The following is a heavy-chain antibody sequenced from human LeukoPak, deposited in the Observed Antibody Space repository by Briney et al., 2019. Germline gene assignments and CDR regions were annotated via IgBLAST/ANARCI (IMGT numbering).Heavy chain of an antibody. V-gene: IGHV1-69*13. J-gene: IGHJ2*01. Sequence: GASVKVSCKASGGTFGSCVISWVRQAPGQGLEWMGGIIPIFGTAHYAQKFQGRLTITADESTSTVYMEMSSLRSEDTAMYYCAKEGDTALVTGYFDLWGRGTLVTVSS. CDR1: GGTFGSCV. CDR2: IIPIFGTA. CDR3: AKEGDTALVTGYFDL. D-gene: IGHD5-18*01.